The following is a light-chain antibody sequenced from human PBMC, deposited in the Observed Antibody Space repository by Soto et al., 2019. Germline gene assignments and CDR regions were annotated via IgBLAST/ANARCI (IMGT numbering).Light chain of an antibody. V-gene: IGKV1-5*01. J-gene: IGKJ1*01. Sequence: DIQMTQSPSTLSASVGDRVTITCRASQSISSWLAWYQQKPGKAPKLLIYDASSLESGVPSRFSGSGSGTEFTLTFSSLQPDDFAPYYCQQYNSAWTFGQGTKVEIK. CDR2: DAS. CDR3: QQYNSAWT. CDR1: QSISSW.